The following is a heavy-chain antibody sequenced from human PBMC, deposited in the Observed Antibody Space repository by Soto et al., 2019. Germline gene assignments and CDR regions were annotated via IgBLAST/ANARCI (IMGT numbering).Heavy chain of an antibody. J-gene: IGHJ5*02. D-gene: IGHD7-27*01. Sequence: ESGGGLVKPGGSLRVSCTASGSPFSGYDMSWIRQAPGKGLEWVSYITTSGATIYYADSVRGRFTVSRDNAKNSLYLLMNGLRAEDTAVYYCARNGGTFDPWGQGTLVTVSS. V-gene: IGHV3-11*01. CDR3: ARNGGTFDP. CDR2: ITTSGATI. CDR1: GSPFSGYD.